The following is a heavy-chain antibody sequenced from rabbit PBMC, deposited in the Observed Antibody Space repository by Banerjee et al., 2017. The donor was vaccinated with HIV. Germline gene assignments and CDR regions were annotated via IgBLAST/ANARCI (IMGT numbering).Heavy chain of an antibody. D-gene: IGHD6-1*01. CDR2: IYTGNSET. Sequence: QSLEESGGDLVKPGASLTLTCTASGFTLSNYWMWWVRQAPGKGLEWIGCIYTGNSETYYASWAKGRFTISKTSSTTVTLQMTSLTAADTATYFCARGAYGYVTDNFNLWGPGTLSPS. J-gene: IGHJ4*01. CDR1: GFTLSNYW. CDR3: ARGAYGYVTDNFNL. V-gene: IGHV1S40*01.